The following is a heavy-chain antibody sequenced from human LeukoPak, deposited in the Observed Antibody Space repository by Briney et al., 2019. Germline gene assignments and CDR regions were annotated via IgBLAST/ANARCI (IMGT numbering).Heavy chain of an antibody. CDR1: GYTFSGYY. CDR2: INSKSGGT. J-gene: IGHJ3*02. D-gene: IGHD3-9*01. CDR3: ARVGAPIFGRDAFDI. V-gene: IGHV1-2*02. Sequence: ASVKVSCKASGYTFSGYYIHWVRQAPGQGLEWMGWINSKSGGTNYAQKFQGRVTMTRDTSISTAYMELRSLRSDDTAVYYCARVGAPIFGRDAFDIWGQGTMVTVSS.